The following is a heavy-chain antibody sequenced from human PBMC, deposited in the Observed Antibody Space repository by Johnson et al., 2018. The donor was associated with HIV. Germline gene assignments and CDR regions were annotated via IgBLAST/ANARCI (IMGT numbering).Heavy chain of an antibody. D-gene: IGHD3-22*01. CDR1: GFTVSSNY. CDR3: ASRNRGGYDYYDSRTDAVEI. CDR2: INTGGST. Sequence: VQLVESGGGLVQPGGSLRLSCAASGFTVSSNYMSWVRQAPGKGLEWVSLINTGGSTYYADSVKGRFTISRDNSKNTLSLQMNSLRGEDTAVYYCASRNRGGYDYYDSRTDAVEIWGQGTMVTVSS. V-gene: IGHV3-66*01. J-gene: IGHJ3*02.